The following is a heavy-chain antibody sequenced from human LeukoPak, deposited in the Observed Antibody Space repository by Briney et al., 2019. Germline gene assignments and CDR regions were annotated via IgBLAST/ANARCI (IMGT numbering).Heavy chain of an antibody. Sequence: GGSLRLSCAASGFTFSSYGLSWVRQAPGKGLEWVSAISGSGGSTYYADSVKGGFTISTDNSKNTLYMQMNSLRAEDTAVYYCAFIVVVVAAPGQDVWGKGTTVTVSS. D-gene: IGHD2-15*01. CDR3: AFIVVVVAAPGQDV. CDR1: GFTFSSYG. V-gene: IGHV3-23*01. J-gene: IGHJ6*04. CDR2: ISGSGGST.